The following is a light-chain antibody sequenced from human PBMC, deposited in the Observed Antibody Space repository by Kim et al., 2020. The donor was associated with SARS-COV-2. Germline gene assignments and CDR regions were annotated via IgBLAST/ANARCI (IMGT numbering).Light chain of an antibody. V-gene: IGKV3-20*01. Sequence: EIVLTQSPGTLSLSPGERATLSCRASQSVSSNYLAWYQQKPGQAPRLLIYGASSRATGTPGRFSGSGSGTDFTLTISRLEPEDFAVYYCHQYGSSPWTFGQGTKVDIK. CDR2: GAS. CDR3: HQYGSSPWT. CDR1: QSVSSNY. J-gene: IGKJ1*01.